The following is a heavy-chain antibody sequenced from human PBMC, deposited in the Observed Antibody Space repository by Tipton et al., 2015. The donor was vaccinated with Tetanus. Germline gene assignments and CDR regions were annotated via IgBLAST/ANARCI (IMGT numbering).Heavy chain of an antibody. V-gene: IGHV4-31*03. CDR2: IYYSGST. CDR3: ARDQGGGRVVRLNWFDP. CDR1: GDSISRGGYF. J-gene: IGHJ5*02. Sequence: TLSLTCTVSGDSISRGGYFWNWIRQRPGKGPEWIGYIYYSGSTFYNPSLKSRVTISVDTSKNQFSLNLTSVTAADTAVYYCARDQGGGRVVRLNWFDPWGHGTLVTVSS. D-gene: IGHD6-6*01.